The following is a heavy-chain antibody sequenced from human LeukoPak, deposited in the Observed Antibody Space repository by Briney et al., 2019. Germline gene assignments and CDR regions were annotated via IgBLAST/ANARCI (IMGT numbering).Heavy chain of an antibody. CDR1: GGSISSGGYY. CDR3: ARAVPYAVRLYYFDY. V-gene: IGHV4-30-2*01. D-gene: IGHD4-17*01. J-gene: IGHJ4*02. Sequence: SETLSLTCTVAGGSISSGGYYWSWIRQPPGKGPEWIGYIYHSGSTYYNPSLKSRVTISVDRSKNQFSLKLSSVTAADTAVYYCARAVPYAVRLYYFDYWGQGTLVTVSS. CDR2: IYHSGST.